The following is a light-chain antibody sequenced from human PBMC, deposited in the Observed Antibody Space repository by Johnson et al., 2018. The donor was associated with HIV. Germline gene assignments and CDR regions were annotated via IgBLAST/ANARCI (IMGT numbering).Light chain of an antibody. V-gene: IGLV1-51*01. Sequence: QSVLTQPPSVSAAPGQKVTISCSGSSSNIGNNYVSWYQQLPGTAPKLLIYDNNKRPSGIPDRFSGSKSGTSATLGTTGLHTGDEADYYCGTWDSSLSAGVFGTGTKVTVL. J-gene: IGLJ1*01. CDR3: GTWDSSLSAGV. CDR2: DNN. CDR1: SSNIGNNY.